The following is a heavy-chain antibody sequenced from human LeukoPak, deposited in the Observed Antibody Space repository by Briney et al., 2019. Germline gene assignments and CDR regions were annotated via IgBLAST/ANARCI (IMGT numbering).Heavy chain of an antibody. J-gene: IGHJ4*02. CDR1: GFTFSSYA. CDR3: ARAITGPLYYYFDY. V-gene: IGHV3-30-3*01. Sequence: PGGSLRLSCAASGFTFSSYAMHWVRQAPGKGLEWVAVISYDGSNKYYADSVKGRFTISRDNSKNTLYLQMNSLRAEDTAVYYCARAITGPLYYYFDYWSQGTLVTVSS. CDR2: ISYDGSNK. D-gene: IGHD1-20*01.